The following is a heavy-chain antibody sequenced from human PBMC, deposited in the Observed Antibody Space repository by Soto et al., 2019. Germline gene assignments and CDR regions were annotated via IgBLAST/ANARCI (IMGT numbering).Heavy chain of an antibody. CDR3: ARVAGYCISTSCYTAFDI. Sequence: PSETLSLTCTVSGGSISSGDYYWSWIRQPPGKGLEWIGYIYYSGSTYYNPSLKSRVTISVDTSRSQFSLRLTSVTAADTAVYYCARVAGYCISTSCYTAFDIWGQGTMVTVSS. J-gene: IGHJ3*02. D-gene: IGHD2-2*02. CDR2: IYYSGST. CDR1: GGSISSGDYY. V-gene: IGHV4-30-4*01.